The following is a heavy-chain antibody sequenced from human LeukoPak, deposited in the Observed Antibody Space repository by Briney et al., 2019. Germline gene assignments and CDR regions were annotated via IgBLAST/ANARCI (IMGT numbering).Heavy chain of an antibody. J-gene: IGHJ4*02. CDR1: GGSISSHY. CDR3: ARDALQGYSYGYFDY. D-gene: IGHD5-18*01. V-gene: IGHV4-4*08. CDR2: IYTSGST. Sequence: PSETLSLTCTVSGGSISSHYWRWIRQPPGKGLEWIGRIYTSGSTNYNPSLKSRVTISVDTSKNQFSLKLSSVTAADTAVYYCARDALQGYSYGYFDYWGQGTLVTVSS.